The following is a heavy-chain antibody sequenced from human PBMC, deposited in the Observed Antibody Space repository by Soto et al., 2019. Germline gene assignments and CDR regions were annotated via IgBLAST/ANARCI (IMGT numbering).Heavy chain of an antibody. J-gene: IGHJ5*02. CDR1: GVTFTSSA. Sequence: SVKVSCKASGVTFTSSAVQWVRQARGQRLEWIGWIDVCSGNTKYAQKVQGRVTITTDMSTSTAYMELRSLRSDDTAVYYCARGVGSGSYYNQYNWFDPWGQGTLVTVSS. D-gene: IGHD3-10*01. CDR2: IDVCSGNT. V-gene: IGHV1-58*01. CDR3: ARGVGSGSYYNQYNWFDP.